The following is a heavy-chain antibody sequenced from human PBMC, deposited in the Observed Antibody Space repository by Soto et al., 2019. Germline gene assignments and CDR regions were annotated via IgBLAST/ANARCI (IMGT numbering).Heavy chain of an antibody. CDR1: GFTFNNYA. J-gene: IGHJ4*02. CDR2: VSKSGGST. Sequence: VSLKISCAASGFTFNNYAMTWARQAPGKGLDWVSGVSKSGGSTYYADSVKGRFTISRDNSKSTLFLQMNNLRVDDTAVYYCAKRVEYSSSTHYFDYLGQGTLVTVSS. D-gene: IGHD6-6*01. V-gene: IGHV3-23*01. CDR3: AKRVEYSSSTHYFDY.